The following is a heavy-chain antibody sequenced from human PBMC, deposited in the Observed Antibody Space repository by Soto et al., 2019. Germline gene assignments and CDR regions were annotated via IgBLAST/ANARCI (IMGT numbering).Heavy chain of an antibody. CDR1: GGSVSSGDYY. J-gene: IGHJ4*02. CDR2: IYYSGST. D-gene: IGHD6-19*01. CDR3: ARDRVGGGWLVVESD. V-gene: IGHV4-61*08. Sequence: QVQLQESGPGLVKPSETLSLTCSVSGGSVSSGDYYWSWVRQPPGKGLEWIGYIYYSGSTKSSPSLRSRVTISVEKSKNQFALKLSSVTAADTAVYYCARDRVGGGWLVVESDCGQGTLVTVSS.